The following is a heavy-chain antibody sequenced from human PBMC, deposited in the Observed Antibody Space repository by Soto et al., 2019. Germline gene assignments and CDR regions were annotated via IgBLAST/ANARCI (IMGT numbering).Heavy chain of an antibody. CDR3: ARAGGSLLKYYFDS. CDR1: GFTFSVFS. D-gene: IGHD3-22*01. Sequence: VQLVESGGGLVKPGGSLRLSCAASGFTFSVFSMNWVRQAPGKGLEWVSAISSSSGAIYYADSLKGRLTVSRDNARNSLYLQINSLRAEDTAVYYCARAGGSLLKYYFDSWGQGTLVTVSS. CDR2: ISSSSGAI. J-gene: IGHJ4*02. V-gene: IGHV3-21*01.